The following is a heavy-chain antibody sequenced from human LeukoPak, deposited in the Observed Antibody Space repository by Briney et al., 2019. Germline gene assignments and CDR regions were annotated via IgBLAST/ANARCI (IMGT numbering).Heavy chain of an antibody. J-gene: IGHJ4*02. Sequence: GGSLRLSCVASRFTFSVFTMYWVRQAPGKGLEWVSCISSDSSSITYADSVKGRFTVSRDNAKNSLYLQMNSLRAEDTARYYCASFGSVNDHWGQGTQVTVSS. CDR1: RFTFSVFT. V-gene: IGHV3-21*06. CDR3: ASFGSVNDH. CDR2: ISSDSSSI. D-gene: IGHD3-10*01.